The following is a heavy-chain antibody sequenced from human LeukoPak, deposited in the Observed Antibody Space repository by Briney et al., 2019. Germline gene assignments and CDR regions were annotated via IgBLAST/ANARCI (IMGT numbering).Heavy chain of an antibody. J-gene: IGHJ3*02. CDR3: ARGNNGALDI. CDR1: GFTSSTYW. CDR2: IKQDRNEK. D-gene: IGHD1-1*01. Sequence: GGSLRLSCAASGFTSSTYWMHWLRQAPGKAPEWAANIKQDRNEKYFVDSVKGRFTVSGDNAKNSLFLQMRSLRAEDTAVYYCARGNNGALDIWGQGTMVTVSS. V-gene: IGHV3-7*01.